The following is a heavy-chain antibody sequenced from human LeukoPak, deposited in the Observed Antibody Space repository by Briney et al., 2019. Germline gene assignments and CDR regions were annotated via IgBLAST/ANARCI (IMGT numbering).Heavy chain of an antibody. J-gene: IGHJ4*02. CDR3: ARSDGSSPDY. Sequence: PSETLSLTCTVSGGSISSYFWSWIRQPPGKGLEWIGYIYYSGSTNYNPSLKSRVTISVDTSKNQFSLKLSAVTAADTAVYYCARSDGSSPDYWGQGTLVTVSS. CDR2: IYYSGST. CDR1: GGSISSYF. V-gene: IGHV4-59*08. D-gene: IGHD6-13*01.